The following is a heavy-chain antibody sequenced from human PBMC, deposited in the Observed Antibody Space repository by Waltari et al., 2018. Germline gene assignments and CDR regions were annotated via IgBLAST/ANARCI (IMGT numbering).Heavy chain of an antibody. D-gene: IGHD1-26*01. V-gene: IGHV4-4*02. J-gene: IGHJ6*02. CDR2: IDHNGNT. CDR1: GCSISRSHW. CDR3: ARIILGATDDYSYAMDV. Sequence: QVQLQESGPGLVKPSGTLSLTCAVSGCSISRSHWWTWVRQPPGKGLEWIGEIDHNGNTNYNPSLKSRVTMSVDKSKNQFSLKLRSVTAADTAIYYCARIILGATDDYSYAMDVWGQGITVTVSS.